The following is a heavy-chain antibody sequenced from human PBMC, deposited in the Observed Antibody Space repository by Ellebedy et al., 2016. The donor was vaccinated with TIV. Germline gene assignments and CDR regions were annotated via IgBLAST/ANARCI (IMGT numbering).Heavy chain of an antibody. J-gene: IGHJ6*02. V-gene: IGHV3-21*01. Sequence: GESLKISCAASGFTFSSYSMSWVRQAPGKGLEWVSSISSSSSYIYYADSVKGRFTISRDNAKNSLYLQMNSLRAEDTAVYYCARDGEEESDYTYYGMDVWGQGTTVTVSS. CDR3: ARDGEEESDYTYYGMDV. CDR1: GFTFSSYS. CDR2: ISSSSSYI. D-gene: IGHD3-10*01.